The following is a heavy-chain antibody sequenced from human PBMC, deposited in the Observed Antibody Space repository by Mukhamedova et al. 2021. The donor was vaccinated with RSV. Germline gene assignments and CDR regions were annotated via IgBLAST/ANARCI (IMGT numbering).Heavy chain of an antibody. D-gene: IGHD6-6*01. V-gene: IGHV3-53*01. CDR3: AAEYTSPNTGFYYGMDV. Sequence: GLEWVSVLYSSGHTDYADSVKGRFTISRDNSKNTLFLQMNSLRVEDTAVYYCAAEYTSPNTGFYYGMDVWGQGTTVTVSS. J-gene: IGHJ6*02. CDR2: LYSSGHT.